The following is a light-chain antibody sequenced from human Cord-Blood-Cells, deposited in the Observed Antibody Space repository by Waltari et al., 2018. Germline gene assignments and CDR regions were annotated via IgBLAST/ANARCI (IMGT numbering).Light chain of an antibody. CDR2: AAS. J-gene: IGKJ1*01. V-gene: IGKV1-39*01. CDR3: QQSYSTPT. CDR1: QSIIRY. Sequence: DIQMTQSPSSLSASVGDRVTITCRASQSIIRYLNWYQQKPGKAPKLLIYAASSLQSGVPSRFSGSGSGTEFTLSISSLQPEDFGTYYCQQSYSTPTVGQGTKVEIK.